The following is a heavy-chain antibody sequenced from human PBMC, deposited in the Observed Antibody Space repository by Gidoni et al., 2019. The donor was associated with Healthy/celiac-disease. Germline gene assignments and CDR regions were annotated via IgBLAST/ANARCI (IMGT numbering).Heavy chain of an antibody. V-gene: IGHV3-23*01. J-gene: IGHJ4*02. CDR2: ISGSGGST. CDR1: GFTFSSYA. D-gene: IGHD6-19*01. Sequence: EVQLLESGGGLVQPGGSLRLSCAASGFTFSSYAMSWVRQAPGKGLEWVSAISGSGGSTYYADSVKGRFTISRDDSKNTLYLQMNSLRAEDTAVYYCAKTSPEGGWYNTGVAFYYYWGQGTLVTVSS. CDR3: AKTSPEGGWYNTGVAFYYY.